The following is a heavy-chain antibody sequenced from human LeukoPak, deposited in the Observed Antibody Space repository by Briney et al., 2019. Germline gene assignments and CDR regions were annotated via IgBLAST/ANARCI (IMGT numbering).Heavy chain of an antibody. CDR1: GIPFRSYC. CDR3: ARYCSGVSCPFDF. V-gene: IGHV3-30*02. J-gene: IGHJ4*02. D-gene: IGHD2-15*01. CDR2: IRFDGSNK. Sequence: GSLRISCGAAGIPFRSYCIALVRQAPGQGPGGVAFIRFDGSNKYYADSVKDRFTISRDNSKNTLHLQMNSLRGEDTAMYYCARYCSGVSCPFDFWGQGTLVTVSS.